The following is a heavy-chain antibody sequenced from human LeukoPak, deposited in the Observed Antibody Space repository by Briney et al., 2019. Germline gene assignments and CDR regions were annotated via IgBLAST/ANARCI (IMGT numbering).Heavy chain of an antibody. D-gene: IGHD2-2*01. J-gene: IGHJ4*02. Sequence: GGSLRLSCAASGLIVSSNYMTWVRQAPGKGLEWVAFIRFDGSNKYYADSVKGRFTISRDNSKNTLYLQMNSLRAEDTAVYYCAKDFLGYCSSTSCSVFDYWGQGTLVTVSS. CDR2: IRFDGSNK. CDR3: AKDFLGYCSSTSCSVFDY. CDR1: GLIVSSNY. V-gene: IGHV3-30*02.